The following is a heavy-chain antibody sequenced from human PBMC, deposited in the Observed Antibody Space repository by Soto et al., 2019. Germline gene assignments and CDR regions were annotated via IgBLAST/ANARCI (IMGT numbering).Heavy chain of an antibody. CDR1: GFTFSNAW. CDR2: IKSKTDGGTT. J-gene: IGHJ4*02. Sequence: PGGSLRLSXAASGFTFSNAWMSWVRQAPGKGLEWVGRIKSKTDGGTTDYAAPVKGRFTISRDDSKNTLYLQMNSLKTEDTAVYYCTTWEWSYYFDYWGQGTLVTVSS. D-gene: IGHD3-3*01. V-gene: IGHV3-15*01. CDR3: TTWEWSYYFDY.